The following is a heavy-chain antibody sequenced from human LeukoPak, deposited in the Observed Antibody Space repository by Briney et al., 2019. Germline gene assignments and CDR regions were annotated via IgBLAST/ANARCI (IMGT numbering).Heavy chain of an antibody. J-gene: IGHJ4*02. Sequence: KPGGSLRLSCAASGFTFSSYSMNWVRQAPGKGLEWVSSISSSSYIYYADSVKGRFTISRDNAKNSLYLQMNGLRDEDTAVYYCARESLDYWGQGTLVTVSS. V-gene: IGHV3-21*01. CDR2: ISSSSYI. CDR1: GFTFSSYS. CDR3: ARESLDY.